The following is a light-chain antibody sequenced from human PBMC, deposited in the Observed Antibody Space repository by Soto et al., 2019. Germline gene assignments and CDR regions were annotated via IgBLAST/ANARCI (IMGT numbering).Light chain of an antibody. V-gene: IGKV3-11*01. CDR3: QQRSNWPPLT. CDR1: QSVSSY. CDR2: DAS. J-gene: IGKJ4*01. Sequence: EIVLTQSPATLSLSPGERATLSCRASQSVSSYLAWYQQKPGQAPRLFIYDASNRATGIPARFSGLGSGTDFTLTISSLEPEDFAVYYCQQRSNWPPLTVGGGTKVEIK.